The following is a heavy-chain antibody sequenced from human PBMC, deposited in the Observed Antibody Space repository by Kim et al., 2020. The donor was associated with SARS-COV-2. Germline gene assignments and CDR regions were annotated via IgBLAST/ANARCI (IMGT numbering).Heavy chain of an antibody. J-gene: IGHJ4*02. D-gene: IGHD3-9*01. CDR3: VGSTDWYGAFDS. CDR1: TLTYTRYG. Sequence: GGSLRLSCAASTLTYTRYGMTWVRQAPGKGLEWVSSVSGSGGSAYYVDSVKGRFTSSRDNAKSSLYLQMNSLTAEDTAVYYCVGSTDWYGAFDSWGQGT. CDR2: VSGSGGSA. V-gene: IGHV3-23*01.